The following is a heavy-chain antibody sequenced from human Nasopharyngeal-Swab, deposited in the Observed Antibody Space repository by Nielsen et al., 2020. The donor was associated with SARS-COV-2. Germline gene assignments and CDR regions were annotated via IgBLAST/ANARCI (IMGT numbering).Heavy chain of an antibody. D-gene: IGHD5-18*01. CDR3: ARVDTAMVSYYYYGMDV. J-gene: IGHJ6*02. Sequence: WVRQAPGQGLEWMGWISTYNVNTNYAQKFQGRVTTTRDTSTSTVYMELSSLRSEDTAVYYCARVDTAMVSYYYYGMDVWGQGTTVTVSS. V-gene: IGHV1-18*01. CDR2: ISTYNVNT.